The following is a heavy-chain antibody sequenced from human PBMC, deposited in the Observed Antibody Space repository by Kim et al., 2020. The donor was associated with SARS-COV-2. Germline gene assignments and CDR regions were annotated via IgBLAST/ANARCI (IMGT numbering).Heavy chain of an antibody. CDR1: GGSFSGYY. V-gene: IGHV4-34*01. CDR3: AREWDYVFDY. J-gene: IGHJ4*02. CDR2: INHSGST. D-gene: IGHD4-17*01. Sequence: SETLSLTCAVYGGSFSGYYWSWIRQPPGKGLEWIGEINHSGSTNYNPSLKSRVTRSVDTSKNQFSLKLSSVTAADTTVYYCAREWDYVFDYWGQGTLVTVSS.